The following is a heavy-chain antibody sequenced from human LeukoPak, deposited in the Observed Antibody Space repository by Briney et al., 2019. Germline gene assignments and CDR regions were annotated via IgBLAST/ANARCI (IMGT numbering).Heavy chain of an antibody. CDR2: VRSKPTGYTT. CDR1: GFYFSGFY. V-gene: IGHV3-73*01. CDR3: IRQDCSGGTCSYVDY. J-gene: IGHJ4*02. Sequence: AGGSLRLSCAASGFYFSGFYMHWVRQASGRGLEWVGLVRSKPTGYTTVYAASVKGRFTISRDDSKNTAYLQLNSLKAEDTAVYYCIRQDCSGGTCSYVDYWGQGTLVTVSS. D-gene: IGHD2-15*01.